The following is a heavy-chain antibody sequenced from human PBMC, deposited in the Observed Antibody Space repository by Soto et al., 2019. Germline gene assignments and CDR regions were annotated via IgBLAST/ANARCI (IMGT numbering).Heavy chain of an antibody. CDR1: GFTFSSYD. V-gene: IGHV3-23*01. CDR2: ISGSGGST. CDR3: AKDVYPLSDYGSGSHPNLFDY. Sequence: GGSLRLSCAASGFTFSSYDMSWVRQAPGKGLEWVSAISGSGGSTYYADSVKGRFTITRDNSKNTLHQLMNSLGDEDTAVYYGAKDVYPLSDYGSGSHPNLFDYWGQGTLVTVSS. J-gene: IGHJ4*02. D-gene: IGHD3-10*01.